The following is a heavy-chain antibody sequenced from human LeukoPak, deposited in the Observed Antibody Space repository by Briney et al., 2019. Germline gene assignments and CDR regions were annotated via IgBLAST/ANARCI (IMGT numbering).Heavy chain of an antibody. CDR2: ISSRSSTI. CDR3: ARDVPAYYYDSSGYTDAFDI. D-gene: IGHD3-22*01. Sequence: GGSLRLSCAAPGFTFSGYSMNWVRQAPGNGLEWVSYISSRSSTIYYADSVKGRFTISRDNAKNSLYLQMNSLRDEDTAVYYCARDVPAYYYDSSGYTDAFDIWGQGTMVTVSS. V-gene: IGHV3-48*02. J-gene: IGHJ3*02. CDR1: GFTFSGYS.